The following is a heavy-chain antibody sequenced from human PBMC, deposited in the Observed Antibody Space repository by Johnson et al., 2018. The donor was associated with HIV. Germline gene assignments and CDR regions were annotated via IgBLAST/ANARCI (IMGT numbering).Heavy chain of an antibody. J-gene: IGHJ3*02. Sequence: QVQLVESGGGLVQRGGSLRLSCAASGFTFSSYGMHWVRQAPGKGLEWVAFIRYDGSNKYYADSVKGRFTISRDNSKNTLYLQMNSLRAEDTAVYYCAKDTIAGVKGDSLIWGQGTMVTVSS. D-gene: IGHD3-9*01. V-gene: IGHV3-30*02. CDR3: AKDTIAGVKGDSLI. CDR2: IRYDGSNK. CDR1: GFTFSSYG.